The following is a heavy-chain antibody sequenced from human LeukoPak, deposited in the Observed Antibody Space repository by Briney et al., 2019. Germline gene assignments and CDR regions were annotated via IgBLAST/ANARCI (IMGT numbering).Heavy chain of an antibody. J-gene: IGHJ5*02. CDR3: ARDLVGVVVTAQNWFDP. V-gene: IGHV1-46*01. CDR2: INPSGGST. D-gene: IGHD2-21*02. CDR1: GYTFTSYY. Sequence: VASVKVSCKASGYTFTSYYMHWVRQAPGQGLEWMGIINPSGGSTSYAQKFQGRVTMTRDMSTSTVYMELSSLRSEDTAVYYCARDLVGVVVTAQNWFDPWGQGTLVTVSS.